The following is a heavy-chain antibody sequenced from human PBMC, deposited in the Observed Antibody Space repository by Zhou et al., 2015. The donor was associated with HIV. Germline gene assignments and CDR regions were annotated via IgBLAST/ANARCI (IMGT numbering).Heavy chain of an antibody. CDR3: ARFRVAAAGTSGYFDY. V-gene: IGHV1-69*06. Sequence: QVQLVQSGAEVKKPGSSVKVSCKASGGTFSSYAISWVRQAPGQGLEWMGGIIPIFGTANYAQKFQGRVTMTRNTSISTAYMELSSLRSEDTAVYYCARFRVAAAGTSGYFDYWGQGTLVTVSS. D-gene: IGHD6-13*01. J-gene: IGHJ4*02. CDR1: GGTFSSYA. CDR2: IIPIFGTA.